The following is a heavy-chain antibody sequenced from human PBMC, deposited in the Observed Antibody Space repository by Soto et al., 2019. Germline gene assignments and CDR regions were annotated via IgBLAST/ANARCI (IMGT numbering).Heavy chain of an antibody. V-gene: IGHV3-49*04. J-gene: IGHJ5*02. Sequence: GGSLRLSCTASGFTFGDYAMSWVRQAPGKGLEWVGFIRSKAYGGTTEYAASVKGRFTISRDDSKSIAYLQMNSLKTEDTAVYYCAKAGYYGSGSYENWFDPWGQGTLVTVSS. CDR3: AKAGYYGSGSYENWFDP. CDR2: IRSKAYGGTT. CDR1: GFTFGDYA. D-gene: IGHD3-10*01.